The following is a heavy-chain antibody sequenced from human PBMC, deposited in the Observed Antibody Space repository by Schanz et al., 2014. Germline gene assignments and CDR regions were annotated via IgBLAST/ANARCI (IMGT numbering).Heavy chain of an antibody. J-gene: IGHJ5*02. CDR3: ARGGYCSRTSCYFKGGWFDP. CDR1: GGSISSFY. D-gene: IGHD2-2*01. Sequence: QVPLQESGPGLVKPSETLSLTCTVSGGSISSFYWSWIRQPAGKGLEWIGRIYTNGSTKYNPSLKSRVTMSVDTSKNQFSLKLSSVTAADTAVYYCARGGYCSRTSCYFKGGWFDPWGQGTMVTVSS. CDR2: IYTNGST. V-gene: IGHV4-4*07.